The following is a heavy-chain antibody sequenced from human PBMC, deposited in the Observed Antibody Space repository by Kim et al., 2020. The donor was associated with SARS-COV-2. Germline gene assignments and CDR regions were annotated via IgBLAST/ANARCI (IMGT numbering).Heavy chain of an antibody. CDR2: ISYDGSNK. J-gene: IGHJ4*02. CDR3: AKDPF. Sequence: GGSLRLSCAASGFTFSSYGMHWVRQAPGKGLEWVAVISYDGSNKYYADSVKGRFTISRDNSKNTLYLQMNSLRAEDTAVYYCAKDPFWGQGTLVTVSS. V-gene: IGHV3-30*18. CDR1: GFTFSSYG.